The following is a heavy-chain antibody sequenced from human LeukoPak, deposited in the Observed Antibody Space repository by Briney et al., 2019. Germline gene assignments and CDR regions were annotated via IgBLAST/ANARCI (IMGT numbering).Heavy chain of an antibody. CDR2: ISGSGGST. V-gene: IGHV3-23*01. Sequence: GGSLRLPCAASGFIFSSYAMSWVRQAPGKGLEWVSAISGSGGSTYYADSVKGRFTISRDNSKNTLYLQMNSLRAEDTAVYYCAKAGGYSSGSLPFDYWGQGTPVTVSS. CDR3: AKAGGYSSGSLPFDY. D-gene: IGHD6-19*01. J-gene: IGHJ4*02. CDR1: GFIFSSYA.